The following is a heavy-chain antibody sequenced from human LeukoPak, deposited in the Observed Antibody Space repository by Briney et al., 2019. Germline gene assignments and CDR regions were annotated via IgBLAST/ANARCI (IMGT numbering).Heavy chain of an antibody. CDR1: GFTFSSYG. Sequence: GGSLRLSCAASGFTFSSYGMHWVRQAPGKGLEWVAFIRYDGSNKYYADSVKGRFTISRDNSKNTLYLQMNSLRAEDTAVYYCAKGAAAARPAGYYFDYWGQGTLVTVSS. D-gene: IGHD6-6*01. CDR2: IRYDGSNK. J-gene: IGHJ4*02. V-gene: IGHV3-30*02. CDR3: AKGAAAARPAGYYFDY.